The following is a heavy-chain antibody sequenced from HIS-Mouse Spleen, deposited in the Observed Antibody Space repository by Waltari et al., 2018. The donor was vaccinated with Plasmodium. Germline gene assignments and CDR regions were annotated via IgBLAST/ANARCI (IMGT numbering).Heavy chain of an antibody. Sequence: QVQLVQSGAEVKKPGASVKVSCKASGYTFTGYYMHWVRQAPGQGLEWMGWNNHNSGGTNYAQKFQGRVTMTRDTSISTAYMELSRLRSDDTAVYYCARVPPAGALDYWGQGTLVTVSS. CDR3: ARVPPAGALDY. CDR1: GYTFTGYY. V-gene: IGHV1-2*02. D-gene: IGHD1-26*01. J-gene: IGHJ4*02. CDR2: NNHNSGGT.